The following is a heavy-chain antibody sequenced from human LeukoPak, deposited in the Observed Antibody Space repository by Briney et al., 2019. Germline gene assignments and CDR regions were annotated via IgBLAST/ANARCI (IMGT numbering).Heavy chain of an antibody. J-gene: IGHJ3*02. CDR3: ATNRQIMILGVVIMPAFDI. CDR1: GYTLTQLS. CDR2: FDVEDGEI. D-gene: IGHD3-3*01. V-gene: IGHV1-24*01. Sequence: GASVKVSCKVFGYTLTQLSVHWVRQAPGKGLEWMGGFDVEDGEIIYAQKFQGRVTMTEDTSTDTAYMELSSLRSEDTAVYYCATNRQIMILGVVIMPAFDIWGQGTMVTVSS.